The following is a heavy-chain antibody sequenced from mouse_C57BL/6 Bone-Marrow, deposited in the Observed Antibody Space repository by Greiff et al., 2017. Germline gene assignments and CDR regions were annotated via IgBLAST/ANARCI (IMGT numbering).Heavy chain of an antibody. J-gene: IGHJ4*01. V-gene: IGHV1-80*01. CDR1: GYAFSSYW. D-gene: IGHD2-1*01. CDR2: IYPGDGAT. Sequence: QVQLQQSGAELVKPGASVKISCKASGYAFSSYWMNWVKQRPGKGLEWIGQIYPGDGATNYNGKFKGKATLTADKSSSTAYMQLSSLTSEDAAVYFGARWGAGNPYAMDYWGQGTSVTVSS. CDR3: ARWGAGNPYAMDY.